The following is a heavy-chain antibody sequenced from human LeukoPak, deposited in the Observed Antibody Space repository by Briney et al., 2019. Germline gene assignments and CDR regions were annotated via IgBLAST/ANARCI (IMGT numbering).Heavy chain of an antibody. Sequence: GGSLRLSCAASGFTFDDYAMHWVRQAPGKGLEWVAVISFDGNNKYYADSVKGRFTISRDNSKNTLYLQMNSLRAEDTAVYYCAKQGDAFDIWGQGTMVTVSS. CDR1: GFTFDDYA. V-gene: IGHV3-30*18. CDR2: ISFDGNNK. CDR3: AKQGDAFDI. J-gene: IGHJ3*02.